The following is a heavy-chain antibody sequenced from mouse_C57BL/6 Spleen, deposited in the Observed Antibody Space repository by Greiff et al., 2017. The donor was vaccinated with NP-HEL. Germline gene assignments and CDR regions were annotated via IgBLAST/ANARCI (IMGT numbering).Heavy chain of an antibody. J-gene: IGHJ4*01. D-gene: IGHD2-4*01. CDR2: IDPENGYT. CDR1: GFNIKDDY. Sequence: VQLQQSGAELVRPGASVKLSCTASGFNIKDDYMHWVKQRPEPGLEWIGWIDPENGYTESASKFQGKATITADTYSNTAYLQLSSLTSEDTAVYYCTTAMITTVGSMDYWGQGTSVTVSS. V-gene: IGHV14-4*01. CDR3: TTAMITTVGSMDY.